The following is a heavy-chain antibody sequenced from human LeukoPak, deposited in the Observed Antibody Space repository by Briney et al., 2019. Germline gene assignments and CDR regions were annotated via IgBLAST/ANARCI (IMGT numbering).Heavy chain of an antibody. V-gene: IGHV4-34*01. CDR3: ARIPHFDY. CDR1: GGSFSGYY. Sequence: SETLSLTCAVYGGSFSGYYWSWIRQPPGKGLEWIGEINHSGSTNYNPSLKSRVTISVDTSKNQFSLKLSSVTAADTAVYYCARIPHFDYWGQGALVTVSS. CDR2: INHSGST. J-gene: IGHJ4*02.